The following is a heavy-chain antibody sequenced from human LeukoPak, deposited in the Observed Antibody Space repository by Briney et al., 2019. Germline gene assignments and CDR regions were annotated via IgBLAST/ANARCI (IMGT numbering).Heavy chain of an antibody. J-gene: IGHJ4*02. CDR2: IYYSGST. D-gene: IGHD3-10*01. CDR3: ARRWSSWFGELPGFDY. Sequence: SSETLSLTCTVSGGSISSYYWSWIRQPPGKGLEWIGYIYYSGSTNYNPSLKSRVTISVDTSKNQFSLKLSSVTAADTAVYYCARRWSSWFGELPGFDYWGQGTLVTVSS. V-gene: IGHV4-59*01. CDR1: GGSISSYY.